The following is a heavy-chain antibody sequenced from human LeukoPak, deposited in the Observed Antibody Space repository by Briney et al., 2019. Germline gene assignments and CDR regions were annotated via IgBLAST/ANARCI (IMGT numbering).Heavy chain of an antibody. Sequence: QSGGSLRLSCAASEFTFSSYAMQWVRQAPGKGLEWVSGISASGGSTYYADSVKGRFTISRDNSKNTLYLQMNSLRAEDTAIYYCAKYVSAKGPPYGLDVWGRGTTVTVSS. CDR1: EFTFSSYA. V-gene: IGHV3-23*01. J-gene: IGHJ6*02. CDR2: ISASGGST. CDR3: AKYVSAKGPPYGLDV. D-gene: IGHD2/OR15-2a*01.